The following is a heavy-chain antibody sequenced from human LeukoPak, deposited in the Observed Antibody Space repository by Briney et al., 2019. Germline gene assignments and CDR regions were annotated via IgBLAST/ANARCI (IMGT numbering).Heavy chain of an antibody. D-gene: IGHD3-10*01. CDR1: GFTFSSYG. V-gene: IGHV3-30*03. CDR3: ARERRTGGFDY. CDR2: ISYDGSNK. Sequence: GGSLRLSCAASGFTFSSYGMHWVRQAPGKGLEWVAVISYDGSNKYYADSVKGRFTISRDNSKNTLYLQMNSLRAEDTAVYYCARERRTGGFDYWGQGTLVTISS. J-gene: IGHJ4*02.